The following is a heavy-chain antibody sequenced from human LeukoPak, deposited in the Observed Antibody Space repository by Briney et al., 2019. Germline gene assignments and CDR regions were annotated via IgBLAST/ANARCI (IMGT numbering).Heavy chain of an antibody. J-gene: IGHJ4*02. Sequence: RPSETLSLTCTVSGGSIGSYYRSWIRQPPGKGLEWIGYIYYSGSTNYSPSLKSRVTISVDTSKNQFSLNLSSVTAADTAIYYCARESLIYGSGSPIFDYWGQGALVTVSS. V-gene: IGHV4-59*01. CDR1: GGSIGSYY. CDR2: IYYSGST. CDR3: ARESLIYGSGSPIFDY. D-gene: IGHD3-10*01.